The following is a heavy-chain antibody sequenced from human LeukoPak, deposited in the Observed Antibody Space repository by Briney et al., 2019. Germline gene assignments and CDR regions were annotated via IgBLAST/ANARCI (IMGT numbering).Heavy chain of an antibody. CDR3: ARWGTVAFDY. CDR2: ISSSSTYT. Sequence: GGSLRLSCAASGFTFSDYYMSWIRQAPGKGLEWVSSISSSSTYTNYADSVKGRFTISRDNAKNSLYLQINSLRAEDTAVYYCARWGTVAFDYWGQGTLVTVSS. CDR1: GFTFSDYY. V-gene: IGHV3-11*06. D-gene: IGHD6-19*01. J-gene: IGHJ4*02.